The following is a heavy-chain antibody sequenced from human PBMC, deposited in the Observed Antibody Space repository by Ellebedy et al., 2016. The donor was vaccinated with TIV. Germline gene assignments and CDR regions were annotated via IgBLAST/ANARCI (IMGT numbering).Heavy chain of an antibody. V-gene: IGHV3-23*01. CDR2: INNGGNA. J-gene: IGHJ4*02. CDR3: AEDHPSFGWPVFHY. D-gene: IGHD6-19*01. CDR1: GFTLSRFA. Sequence: GESLKISXAASGFTLSRFAMSWVRQAPGKGLEWVSSINNGGNAYYSDSVKGRFTISRDTSKNTVSLQMSSLRTDDTAVYYCAEDHPSFGWPVFHYWGQGTLVTVSS.